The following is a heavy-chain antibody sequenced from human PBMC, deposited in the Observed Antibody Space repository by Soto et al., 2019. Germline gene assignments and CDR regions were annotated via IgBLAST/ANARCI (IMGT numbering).Heavy chain of an antibody. D-gene: IGHD2-15*01. CDR1: VFTFSSYA. CDR3: ATDPRPYIVVVVVGPRTYTGSAP. V-gene: IGHV3-30-3*01. CDR2: ISYDGSNT. Sequence: GGSLRLSCGASVFTFSSYAMHWVRQAPGKGLEWVAVISYDGSNTYYADSVKGRFTISRDNSKNTLYLQMTSLRAEETAVYYYATDPRPYIVVVVVGPRTYTGSAPWGQGTLVPVSP. J-gene: IGHJ5*02.